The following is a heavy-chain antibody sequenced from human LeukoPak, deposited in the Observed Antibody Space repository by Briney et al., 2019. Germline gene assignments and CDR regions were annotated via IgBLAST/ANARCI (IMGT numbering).Heavy chain of an antibody. CDR2: MNPDSGDT. CDR1: GYSFTASD. V-gene: IGHV1-8*03. CDR3: TRGWDY. Sequence: ASVKVSCKASGYSFTASDTNWVRQATGQGLEWMGWMNPDSGDTGYAQKFQGRLTITRHTSINTAYMELSGLRSEDTAVYCCTRGWDYWGQGTLVTVSS. J-gene: IGHJ4*02.